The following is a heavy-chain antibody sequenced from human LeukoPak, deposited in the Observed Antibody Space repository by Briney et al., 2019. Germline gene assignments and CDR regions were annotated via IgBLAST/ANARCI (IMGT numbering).Heavy chain of an antibody. V-gene: IGHV4-34*01. D-gene: IGHD2-2*01. CDR1: GGSISSYY. CDR2: INHSGST. CDR3: ARVEAYCSSTSCYLGAFDI. J-gene: IGHJ3*02. Sequence: PSETLSLTCTVSGGSISSYYWSWIRQPPGKGLEWIGEINHSGSTNYNPSLKSRVTISVDTSKNQFSLKLSSVTAADTAVYYCARVEAYCSSTSCYLGAFDIWGQGTMVTVSS.